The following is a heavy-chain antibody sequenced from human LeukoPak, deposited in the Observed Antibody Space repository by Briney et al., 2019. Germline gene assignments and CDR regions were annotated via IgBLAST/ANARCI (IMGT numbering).Heavy chain of an antibody. V-gene: IGHV3-23*01. Sequence: GGSLRLSCAASGFTFSSYAMSWVRQAPGKGLGWVSAISGSGGSTYYADSVKGRFTIPRDNSKNTLYLQMNSLRAEDTAVYYCAKYGYYDFWSGTYYFDYWGQGTLVTVSS. CDR2: ISGSGGST. J-gene: IGHJ4*02. CDR3: AKYGYYDFWSGTYYFDY. D-gene: IGHD3-3*01. CDR1: GFTFSSYA.